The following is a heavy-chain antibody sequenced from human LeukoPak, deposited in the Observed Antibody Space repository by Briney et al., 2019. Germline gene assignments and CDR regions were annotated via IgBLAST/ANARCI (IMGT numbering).Heavy chain of an antibody. D-gene: IGHD5-12*01. Sequence: ASVKVSCKASGGTFSSYAISWVRQAPGQGLEWMGGIIPIFGTANYAQKFQGRVTITADKSTSTAYVELSSLRSEDTAVYYCARDQGKGYSGYDWGYWYFDLWGRGTLVTVSS. CDR3: ARDQGKGYSGYDWGYWYFDL. CDR2: IIPIFGTA. J-gene: IGHJ2*01. V-gene: IGHV1-69*06. CDR1: GGTFSSYA.